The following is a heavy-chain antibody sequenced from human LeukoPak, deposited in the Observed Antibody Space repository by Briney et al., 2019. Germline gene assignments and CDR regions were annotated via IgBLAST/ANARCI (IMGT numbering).Heavy chain of an antibody. D-gene: IGHD6-19*01. Sequence: ASVKVSCKASGYTFTGYYMHWVRQAPGQGLEWMGWINPNSGGTNYAQKFQGRVTMTRDTSISTAYMELGRLRSDDTAVYYCARVLHSSGWYPNFDYWGQGTLVTVSA. CDR3: ARVLHSSGWYPNFDY. V-gene: IGHV1-2*02. CDR2: INPNSGGT. CDR1: GYTFTGYY. J-gene: IGHJ4*02.